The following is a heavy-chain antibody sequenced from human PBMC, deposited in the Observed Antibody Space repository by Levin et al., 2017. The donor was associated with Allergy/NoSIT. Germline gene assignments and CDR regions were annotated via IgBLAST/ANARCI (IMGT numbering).Heavy chain of an antibody. V-gene: IGHV3-53*01. CDR3: ARGGCEYYYYYYGMDV. Sequence: GESLKISCVASGFTVSSNYMSWVRQAPGKGLEWVSVIYSGGSTYYADSVKGRFTISRDNSKNTLYLQMNSLRAEDTAVYYCARGGCEYYYYYYGMDVWGQGTPVTVSS. J-gene: IGHJ6*02. CDR1: GFTVSSNY. D-gene: IGHD5-12*01. CDR2: IYSGGST.